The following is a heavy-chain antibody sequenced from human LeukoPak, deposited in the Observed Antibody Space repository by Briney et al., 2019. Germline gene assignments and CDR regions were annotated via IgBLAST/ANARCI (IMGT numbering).Heavy chain of an antibody. Sequence: GGSLRLSCAASGFTFSSYGMHWVRQAPGKGLEWVAVISCDGSNKYYADSVKGRFTISRDNSKNTLYLQMNSLRAEDTAVYYCAKRLTIFGVVNSIHFDYWGQGTLVTVSS. D-gene: IGHD3-3*01. J-gene: IGHJ4*02. CDR2: ISCDGSNK. CDR1: GFTFSSYG. CDR3: AKRLTIFGVVNSIHFDY. V-gene: IGHV3-30*18.